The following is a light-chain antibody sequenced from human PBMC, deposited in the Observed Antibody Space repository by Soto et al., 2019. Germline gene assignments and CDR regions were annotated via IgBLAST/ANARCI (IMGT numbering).Light chain of an antibody. CDR1: SSDIGGYNY. V-gene: IGLV2-14*03. J-gene: IGLJ2*01. CDR2: DVS. Sequence: QSVLTQPASVSGSPGQSITISCTGTSSDIGGYNYVSWYQQHPGRVPKLMIFDVSNRPSGVSNRFSGSKSGNTASLTISGLQPADEADYYCSSLTIISTTVFGGGTKLTVL. CDR3: SSLTIISTTV.